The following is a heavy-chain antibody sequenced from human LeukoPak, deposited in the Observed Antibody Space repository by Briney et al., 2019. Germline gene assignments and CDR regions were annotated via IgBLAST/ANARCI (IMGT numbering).Heavy chain of an antibody. D-gene: IGHD3-22*01. CDR1: GFTFSSYS. V-gene: IGHV3-21*04. J-gene: IGHJ4*02. Sequence: PGGSLRLSCAASGFTFSSYSMNWVRQAPGKGLEWVSSISSSSSYIYYADSVKGRFTISRDNSKNTLYLQMNSLRAEDTAVYYCAKVPYDSSGYYYFDYWGQRTLVTVSS. CDR3: AKVPYDSSGYYYFDY. CDR2: ISSSSSYI.